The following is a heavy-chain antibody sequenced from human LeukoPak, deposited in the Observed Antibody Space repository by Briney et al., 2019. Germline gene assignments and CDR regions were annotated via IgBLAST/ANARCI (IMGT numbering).Heavy chain of an antibody. J-gene: IGHJ4*02. CDR2: IDWDDDK. CDR3: ARDLAVAGNYYFDY. CDR1: GFSLSTSGMR. Sequence: SGPALVKPTQTLTLTCTFSGFSLSTSGMRVSWIRQPPGKALEWLARIDWDDDKFYSTSLKTRLTISKDTSKNQVVLTMTNMDPVDTATYYCARDLAVAGNYYFDYWGQGTLVTVFS. V-gene: IGHV2-70*04. D-gene: IGHD6-19*01.